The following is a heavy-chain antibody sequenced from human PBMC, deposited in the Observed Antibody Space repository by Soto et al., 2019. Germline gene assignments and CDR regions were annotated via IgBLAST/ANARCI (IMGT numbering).Heavy chain of an antibody. CDR2: IRSKAYGGTT. CDR3: TRVHPSIAVAGTNYFDY. Sequence: GGSLRLSCTASGFTFGDYAMSWFRQAPGKGLEWVGFIRSKAYGGTTEYAASVKGRFTISRDDSKSIAYLQMNSLKTEDTAVYYCTRVHPSIAVAGTNYFDYWGQGTLVTVSS. D-gene: IGHD6-19*01. V-gene: IGHV3-49*03. CDR1: GFTFGDYA. J-gene: IGHJ4*02.